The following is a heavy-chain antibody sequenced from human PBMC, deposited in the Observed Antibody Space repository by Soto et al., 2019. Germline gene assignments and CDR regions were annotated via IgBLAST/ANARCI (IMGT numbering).Heavy chain of an antibody. D-gene: IGHD5-18*01. CDR3: ARRGYSYGLDV. CDR2: IYPGDSDT. V-gene: IGHV5-51*01. J-gene: IGHJ6*02. CDR1: GYNFAAYW. Sequence: GESLKISCKGSGYNFAAYWIAWVRQLPGKGPEWMGIIYPGDSDTSYSPSFQGQVTISVDKSISTAYLQWNSLKASDTAVYYCARRGYSYGLDVWGQGTKVTVSS.